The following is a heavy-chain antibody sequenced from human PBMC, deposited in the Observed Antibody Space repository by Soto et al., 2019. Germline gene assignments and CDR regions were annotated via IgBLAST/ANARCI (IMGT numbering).Heavy chain of an antibody. V-gene: IGHV3-23*01. Sequence: GESLKISCAASGFTFSSYAMSWVRQAPGKGLEWVSAISGSGGSTYYADSVKGRFTISRDNSKNTLYLQMNSLRAEDTAVYYCAKVAVYCTNGVCYSDYWGQGTLVTVSS. D-gene: IGHD2-8*01. CDR1: GFTFSSYA. J-gene: IGHJ4*02. CDR2: ISGSGGST. CDR3: AKVAVYCTNGVCYSDY.